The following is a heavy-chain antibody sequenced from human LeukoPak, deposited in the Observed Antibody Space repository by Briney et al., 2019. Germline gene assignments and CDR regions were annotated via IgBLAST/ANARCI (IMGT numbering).Heavy chain of an antibody. CDR1: GYTFTSYC. D-gene: IGHD6-13*01. J-gene: IGHJ4*02. CDR3: ASGDSRWYYFDY. V-gene: IGHV1-46*03. CDR2: INPSGGST. Sequence: ASVKVSCKASGYTFTSYCMHWVRQAPGQGLEWMGIINPSGGSTSYAQKFQGRVTMTRDTSTSTVYMELSSLRSEDTAVYYCASGDSRWYYFDYWGQGTLVTVSS.